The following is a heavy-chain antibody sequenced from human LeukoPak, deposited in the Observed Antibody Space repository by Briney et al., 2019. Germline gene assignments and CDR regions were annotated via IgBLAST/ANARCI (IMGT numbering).Heavy chain of an antibody. CDR1: GESFSGYY. Sequence: PSETLSLTCAVYGESFSGYYWSWIRQPPGKGLKWIGEITHSGTTNYNPSLKSRVTISLDTSKSQFSLMLSSVTAADTAVYYCARGKYDSGGYYLDYWGQGTLVTVSS. V-gene: IGHV4-34*01. J-gene: IGHJ4*02. D-gene: IGHD3-22*01. CDR2: ITHSGTT. CDR3: ARGKYDSGGYYLDY.